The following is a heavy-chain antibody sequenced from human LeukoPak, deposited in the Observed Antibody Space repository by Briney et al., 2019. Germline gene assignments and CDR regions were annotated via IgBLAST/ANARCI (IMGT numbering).Heavy chain of an antibody. D-gene: IGHD3-9*01. CDR2: INHSGST. V-gene: IGHV4-34*01. CDR1: GGSFSGYY. J-gene: IGHJ4*02. Sequence: PSETLSLTCAVYGGSFSGYYWSWIRQPPGKGLEWIGEINHSGSTNYNPSLKSRVTISVDTSKNQFSLKLSSVAAADTAVYYCARRILTGYYSYHFDYWGQGTLVTVSS. CDR3: ARRILTGYYSYHFDY.